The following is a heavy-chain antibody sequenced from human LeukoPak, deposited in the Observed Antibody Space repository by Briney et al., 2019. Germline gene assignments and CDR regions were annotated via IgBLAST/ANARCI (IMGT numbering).Heavy chain of an antibody. CDR1: GFTFSYYT. CDR2: ISSSGDIT. V-gene: IGHV3-23*01. Sequence: GGSLRLSCAASGFTFSYYTMSWVRQAPGKGLEWVSAISSSGDITFYTDPVKGRFTISRDNSKNPLYLQMNSLIAEDTAVYYCAKDRPNYYESNGHYYRLNGDYWGQGTLVTVSS. J-gene: IGHJ4*02. D-gene: IGHD3-22*01. CDR3: AKDRPNYYESNGHYYRLNGDY.